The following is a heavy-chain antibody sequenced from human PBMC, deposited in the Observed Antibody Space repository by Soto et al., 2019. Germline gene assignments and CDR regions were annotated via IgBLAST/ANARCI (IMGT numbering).Heavy chain of an antibody. V-gene: IGHV4-38-2*02. CDR2: IYHSGST. J-gene: IGHJ3*02. CDR1: GYSISSGYY. D-gene: IGHD6-6*01. CDR3: ARVSSSVAFDI. Sequence: SETLSLTCTVSGYSISSGYYWGWIRQPPGKGLEWIGSIYHSGSTYYNPSLKSRATISVDTSKNQFSLKVSSVTAADTAVYYCARVSSSVAFDIWGQGTMVTVSS.